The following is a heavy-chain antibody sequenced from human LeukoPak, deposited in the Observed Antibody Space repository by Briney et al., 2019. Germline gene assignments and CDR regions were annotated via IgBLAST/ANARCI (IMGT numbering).Heavy chain of an antibody. V-gene: IGHV3-15*01. J-gene: IGHJ4*02. D-gene: IGHD6-19*01. Sequence: PGGSLRLSCAASGFTFSNAWMSWVRQAPGKGLEWVGRIKSKTDGGTTDYAAPVKGRFTISRDDSKNTLYLQMNSLKTEDTAVYYCTTDPHPYSSGWHISLDYWGQGTLVTVSS. CDR2: IKSKTDGGTT. CDR1: GFTFSNAW. CDR3: TTDPHPYSSGWHISLDY.